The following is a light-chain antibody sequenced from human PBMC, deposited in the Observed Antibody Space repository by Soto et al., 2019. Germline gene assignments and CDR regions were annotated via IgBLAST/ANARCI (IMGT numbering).Light chain of an antibody. CDR2: DVS. J-gene: IGLJ1*01. V-gene: IGLV2-11*01. CDR1: SSDVGYYNY. CDR3: PTYDIRLSGSYV. Sequence: QSVLTQPRSVSGSPGQSVTISCTGTSSDVGYYNYVSWYQQYPGKAPKLMIYDVSGRPSGVPDRFSGSKSGNTASLTISGLKAEDEAYYYCPTYDIRLSGSYVFGTGTKVTV.